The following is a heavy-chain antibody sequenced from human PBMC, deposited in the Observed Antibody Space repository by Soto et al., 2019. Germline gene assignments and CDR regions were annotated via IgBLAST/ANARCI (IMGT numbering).Heavy chain of an antibody. CDR1: GGSINHYD. Sequence: PSETLCLTCTVSGGSINHYDLTWIRQPPGKGLEWMGYIYYSGTTTNYNPSLKSRVTLSVDTSKNQFSLKLSSVTAADTAGYYCARLGGSYAVPHFDYGGQGTLVTVSS. CDR3: ARLGGSYAVPHFDY. D-gene: IGHD1-26*01. CDR2: IYYSGTTT. J-gene: IGHJ4*02. V-gene: IGHV4-59*12.